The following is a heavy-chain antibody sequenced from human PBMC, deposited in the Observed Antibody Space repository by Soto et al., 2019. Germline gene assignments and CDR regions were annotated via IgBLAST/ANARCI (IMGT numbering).Heavy chain of an antibody. J-gene: IGHJ5*02. Sequence: ASVKGSCKAAGYPNIFYPIDWVRQDTGQGLEWVGWINIGNGNTESSQKFQGRVTITTDTSASTAYMELRSLTSEDTAVYYCAREPLCGGKCYDNYFDPWGQGTLVTVFS. CDR2: INIGNGNT. V-gene: IGHV1-3*04. D-gene: IGHD2-15*01. CDR3: AREPLCGGKCYDNYFDP. CDR1: GYPNIFYP.